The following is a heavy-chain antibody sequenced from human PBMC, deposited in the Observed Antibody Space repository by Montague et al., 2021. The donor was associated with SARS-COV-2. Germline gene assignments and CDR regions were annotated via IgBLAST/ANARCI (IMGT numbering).Heavy chain of an antibody. CDR3: ARGHYDILTGYDEYYFDY. D-gene: IGHD3-9*01. V-gene: IGHV4-34*01. Sequence: SETRSLTCAIYGGSFSGYYWSWIRQPPGKGLEWIGEINHSGSTNXNPSLKSRVTISVDTSKNQFSLKLSSVTAADTAVYYCARGHYDILTGYDEYYFDYWGQGTRVTVSS. CDR2: INHSGST. CDR1: GGSFSGYY. J-gene: IGHJ4*02.